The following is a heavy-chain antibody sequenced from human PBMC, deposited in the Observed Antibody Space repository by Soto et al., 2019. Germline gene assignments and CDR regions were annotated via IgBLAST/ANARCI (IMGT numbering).Heavy chain of an antibody. V-gene: IGHV4-39*01. CDR3: ARRAQYSSSPHLDY. D-gene: IGHD6-13*01. J-gene: IGHJ4*02. Sequence: SETLSLTCTVSGGSISSSSYYWGWIRQPPGKGLEWIGSIYYSGSTYYNPSLKSRVTISVDTSKNQFSLKLSSVTAADTAVYYCARRAQYSSSPHLDYWGQGTLVTVSS. CDR1: GGSISSSSYY. CDR2: IYYSGST.